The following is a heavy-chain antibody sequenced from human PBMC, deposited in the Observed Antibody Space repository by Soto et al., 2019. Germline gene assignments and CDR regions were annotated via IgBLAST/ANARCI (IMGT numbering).Heavy chain of an antibody. CDR2: IIPILGIA. J-gene: IGHJ5*01. V-gene: IGHV1-69*02. CDR3: ASLKGHYGDYNWFDF. Sequence: GASVKVSCKASGGTFSSYTISWVRQAPGQGLEWMGRIIPILGIANYAQKFQGRVTITADKSTSTAYMELSSLRSEDTAVYYCASLKGHYGDYNWFDFRGQGILVTVSS. CDR1: GGTFSSYT. D-gene: IGHD4-17*01.